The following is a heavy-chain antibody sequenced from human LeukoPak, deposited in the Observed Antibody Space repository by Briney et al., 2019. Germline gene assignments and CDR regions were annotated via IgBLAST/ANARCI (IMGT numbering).Heavy chain of an antibody. V-gene: IGHV3-30*01. J-gene: IGHJ6*03. CDR1: GFTFSGSA. CDR2: ISSDGSNK. D-gene: IGHD1-7*01. Sequence: PGRSLRLPCAASGFTFSGSAMHWVRQAPGKGLEWVAVISSDGSNKYYADSVKGQFTISRDNSNNTLYLQMNSLRPEDTAVYYCARGAGTTVYYMDVWGKGTTVTVSS. CDR3: ARGAGTTVYYMDV.